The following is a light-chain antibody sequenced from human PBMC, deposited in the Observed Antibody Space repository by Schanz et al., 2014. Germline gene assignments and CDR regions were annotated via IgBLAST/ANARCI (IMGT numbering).Light chain of an antibody. CDR2: GAS. V-gene: IGKV3-20*01. Sequence: EIVLTQSPGALSLSPGERATLSCRANQSVSYYLAWYQQRPGQAPRLLIYGASSRATGIPDRFSGSGSGTDFTLTISRLEPEDFAVYYCQQYNNWPWTFGQGTKVEIK. J-gene: IGKJ1*01. CDR1: QSVSYY. CDR3: QQYNNWPWT.